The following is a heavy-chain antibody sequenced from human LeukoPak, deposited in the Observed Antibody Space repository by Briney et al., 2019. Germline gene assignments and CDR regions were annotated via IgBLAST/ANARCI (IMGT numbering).Heavy chain of an antibody. V-gene: IGHV1-24*01. J-gene: IGHJ3*02. Sequence: GASVKVSCKVSGYTLTELSMHWVRQAPGKGLEWMGGFDPEDGETIYAQKFQGRVTMTEDTSTDTAYMELSSLRSEDTAVYYCATADCSSTSCPGPFDIWGQGTMVTVSS. D-gene: IGHD2-2*01. CDR3: ATADCSSTSCPGPFDI. CDR2: FDPEDGET. CDR1: GYTLTELS.